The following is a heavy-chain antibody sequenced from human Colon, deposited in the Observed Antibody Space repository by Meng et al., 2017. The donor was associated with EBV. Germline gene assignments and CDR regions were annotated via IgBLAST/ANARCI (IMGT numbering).Heavy chain of an antibody. J-gene: IGHJ4*02. V-gene: IGHV4-34*01. CDR2: VSHPGSA. CDR3: ARVPTTGYKDH. D-gene: IGHD3-9*01. CDR1: GGSFSGYV. Sequence: QVPLKQLGAGLLKPSETLSLTCTVNGGSFSGYVWSWVRQPPGKGMEWIGEVSHPGSANYNPSLKSRVTISVDASEKQFSLRLTSVTAADSAVYYCARVPTTGYKDHWGQGTLVTVSS.